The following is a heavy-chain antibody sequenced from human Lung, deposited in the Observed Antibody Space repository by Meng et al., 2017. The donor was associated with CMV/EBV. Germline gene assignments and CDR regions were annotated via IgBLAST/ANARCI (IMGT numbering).Heavy chain of an antibody. J-gene: IGHJ4*02. CDR3: ARDRTTGRYFDY. D-gene: IGHD4-11*01. Sequence: QVQRQESGPGLVKPSQTLSLTCTVSGGSISSGDYSWSWIRQPPGKGLEWIGYIYYSGSTYYNPSLKSRVTISVDTSKNQFSLKLSSVTAADTAVYYCARDRTTGRYFDYWGQGTLVTVSS. V-gene: IGHV4-30-4*01. CDR2: IYYSGST. CDR1: GGSISSGDYS.